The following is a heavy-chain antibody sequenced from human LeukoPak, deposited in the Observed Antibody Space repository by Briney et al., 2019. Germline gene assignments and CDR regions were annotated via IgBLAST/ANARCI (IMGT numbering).Heavy chain of an antibody. Sequence: KTSGNLSLTCTVYGGSISSGDYYWSWIRQPPWKGLEWIGYIYYSGSTYYNPSPKSRVTISVDTSKNQFSLKLSSVTAADTAVYYCARDLSESYYFDYWGQGTLVTVSS. J-gene: IGHJ4*02. V-gene: IGHV4-30-4*08. D-gene: IGHD2/OR15-2a*01. CDR3: ARDLSESYYFDY. CDR2: IYYSGST. CDR1: GGSISSGDYY.